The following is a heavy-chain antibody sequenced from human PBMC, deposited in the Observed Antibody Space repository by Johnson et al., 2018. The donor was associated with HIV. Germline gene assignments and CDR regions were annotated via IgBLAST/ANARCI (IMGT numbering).Heavy chain of an antibody. Sequence: QVQLVESGGGVVQPGRSLRLSCAASGFTFSSYAMHWVRQAPGKGLEWVAVISYDGSNKYYADSVKGRFTISRDNSKNTLYLQMNSLRAEDTALYYCARESIHGSGWSPEAFDIWGQGTMVTGSS. V-gene: IGHV3-30-3*01. CDR1: GFTFSSYA. D-gene: IGHD6-19*01. CDR2: ISYDGSNK. CDR3: ARESIHGSGWSPEAFDI. J-gene: IGHJ3*02.